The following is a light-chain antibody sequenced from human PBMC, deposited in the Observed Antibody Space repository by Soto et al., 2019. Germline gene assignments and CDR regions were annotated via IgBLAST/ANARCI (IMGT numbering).Light chain of an antibody. CDR3: QQLFDSPIT. V-gene: IGKV1-5*01. CDR1: QTISDS. CDR2: DVS. Sequence: DIQMTQSPSSLSASVGDRVTITCRASQTISDSLAWYQQKPGKAPDLLISDVSSLERGVASRFSGSGSGTEFTLTIRSLQPEDCATDYCQQLFDSPITVGQGTRLEIK. J-gene: IGKJ5*01.